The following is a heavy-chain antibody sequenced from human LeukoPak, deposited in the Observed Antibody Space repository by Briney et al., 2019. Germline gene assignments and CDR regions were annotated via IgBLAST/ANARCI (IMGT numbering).Heavy chain of an antibody. V-gene: IGHV3-74*01. J-gene: IGHJ3*02. CDR2: ISSGGSAT. Sequence: GGSLRLSCAASGFSFSGSWMHWVRQVPGKGLVWVSRISSGGSATISADAVRGRFTISGDNAKNTQFLQMDSLRAEDTAVYYCAGDRGGRGPITFHIWGQVTMVTASS. CDR1: GFSFSGSW. CDR3: AGDRGGRGPITFHI. D-gene: IGHD3-10*01.